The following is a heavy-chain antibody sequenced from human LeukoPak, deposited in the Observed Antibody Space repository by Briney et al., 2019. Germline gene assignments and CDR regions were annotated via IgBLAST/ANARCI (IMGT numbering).Heavy chain of an antibody. J-gene: IGHJ5*02. D-gene: IGHD3-22*01. CDR2: IYYSGST. CDR3: ARAQHYYDSSGYYYGYGFDP. Sequence: SETLSLTCTVSGGSISRYYWSWIRQPPGKGLEWIGYIYYSGSTNYNPSLKSRVTISVDTSKNQFSLKLSSVTAADTAVYYCARAQHYYDSSGYYYGYGFDPWGQGTLVTVSS. V-gene: IGHV4-59*01. CDR1: GGSISRYY.